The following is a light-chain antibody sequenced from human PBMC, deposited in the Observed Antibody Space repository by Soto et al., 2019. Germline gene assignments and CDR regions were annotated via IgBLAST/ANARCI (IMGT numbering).Light chain of an antibody. CDR3: QQYNNWLLYT. V-gene: IGKV3-15*01. CDR1: HSVSSN. CDR2: DAS. J-gene: IGKJ2*01. Sequence: EIVMTQSPATLSVSPGERATLSCRASHSVSSNFAWYQQKPGQAPRLLIYDASTRATGIPARFSGRGSGTEFTLTISTLQSEDFAVYYCQQYNNWLLYTFGQGTKLEIK.